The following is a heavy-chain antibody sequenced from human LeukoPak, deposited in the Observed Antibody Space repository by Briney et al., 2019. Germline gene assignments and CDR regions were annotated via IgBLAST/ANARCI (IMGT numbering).Heavy chain of an antibody. Sequence: GGSLRLSCAASGFTVSSHYMSWVRQAPGKGLEWVSYISSSSTTIFYADSVKGRFTISRDNAKNSLYLQMNSLRDEDTAVYYCARGDTVTKTVDYWGQGTLVTVSS. D-gene: IGHD4-17*01. CDR3: ARGDTVTKTVDY. CDR2: ISSSSTTI. J-gene: IGHJ4*02. CDR1: GFTVSSHY. V-gene: IGHV3-48*02.